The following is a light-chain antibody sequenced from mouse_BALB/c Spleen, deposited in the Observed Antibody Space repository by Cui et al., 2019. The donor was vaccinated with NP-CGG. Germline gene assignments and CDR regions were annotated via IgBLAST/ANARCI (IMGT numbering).Light chain of an antibody. CDR2: GTN. J-gene: IGLJ1*01. CDR3: ALWYSNHWV. Sequence: QAVVTQESALTTSPGETVTLTCRSSTGAVTTSNYANWVQEKPDHLFTGLIGGTNNRAPGVPARFSGKLIGDKAALTITGAQTEDEAKYLCALWYSNHWVFGGGTKLTVL. V-gene: IGLV1*01. CDR1: TGAVTTSNY.